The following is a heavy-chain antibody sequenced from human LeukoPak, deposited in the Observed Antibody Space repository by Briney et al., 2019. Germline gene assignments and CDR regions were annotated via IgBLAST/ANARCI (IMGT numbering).Heavy chain of an antibody. V-gene: IGHV4-4*07. CDR1: GGSISSYY. D-gene: IGHD4-23*01. J-gene: IGHJ3*02. CDR3: VREIMSDYGGNTDAFDI. Sequence: SETLSLTCTVSGGSISSYYWSWIRQPAGKGLEWIGRIYTSGSTNYNPSLKSRVTTSVDTSKNQFSLKLSSVTAADTVVYYCVREIMSDYGGNTDAFDIWGQGTMVTVSS. CDR2: IYTSGST.